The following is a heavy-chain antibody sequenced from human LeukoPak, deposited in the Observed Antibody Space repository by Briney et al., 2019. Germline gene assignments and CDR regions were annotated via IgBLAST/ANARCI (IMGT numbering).Heavy chain of an antibody. V-gene: IGHV4-34*01. CDR2: INHSGST. D-gene: IGHD3-10*01. CDR1: GGSFSGYY. Sequence: SETLSLTCAVYGGSFSGYYWSWIRRPPGKGLEWIGEINHSGSTNYNPSLKSRVTISVDTSKNQFSLKLSSVTAADTAVYYCARLRITMVRGVVEDYWGQRTLSPSPQ. J-gene: IGHJ4*02. CDR3: ARLRITMVRGVVEDY.